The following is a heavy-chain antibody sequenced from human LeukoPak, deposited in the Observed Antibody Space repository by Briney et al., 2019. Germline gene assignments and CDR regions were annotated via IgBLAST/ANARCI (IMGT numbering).Heavy chain of an antibody. CDR1: GGSISSYY. CDR2: IYSGGST. D-gene: IGHD3-22*01. Sequence: PSEILSLTCTVSGGSISSYYWSWVRQAPGKGLEWVSVIYSGGSTYYADSVKGRFTISRDNSKNTLYLQMNSLRAEDTAVYYCARDSSGYYSPNYFDYWGQGTLVTVSS. J-gene: IGHJ4*02. V-gene: IGHV3-66*01. CDR3: ARDSSGYYSPNYFDY.